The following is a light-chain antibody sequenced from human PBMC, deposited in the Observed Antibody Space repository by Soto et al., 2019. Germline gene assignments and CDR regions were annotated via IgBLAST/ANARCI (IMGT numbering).Light chain of an antibody. CDR2: EVS. CDR1: SSDVGGYNY. V-gene: IGLV2-14*01. CDR3: NSYTSNNTYV. J-gene: IGLJ1*01. Sequence: QSVLTQPASVSGSPGQSITISCTGTSSDVGGYNYVSWYQQHPGKAPKLMIYEVSDRPSGVSNRFSGSKSANTASLTISGLQAEDEADYYCNSYTSNNTYVFGTRTKLTVL.